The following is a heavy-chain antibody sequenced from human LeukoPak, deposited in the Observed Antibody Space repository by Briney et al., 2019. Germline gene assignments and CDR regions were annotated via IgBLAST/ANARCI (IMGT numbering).Heavy chain of an antibody. CDR1: GGSFSGYY. J-gene: IGHJ4*02. Sequence: KPSETLSLTCAVYGGSFSGYYWSWIRQPPGEGLEWIGEINHSGSTNYNPSLKSRVTISVDTSKNQFSLKLSSVTAADTAVYYCARVRGQLGFDYWGQGTLVTVSS. CDR2: INHSGST. D-gene: IGHD6-6*01. V-gene: IGHV4-34*01. CDR3: ARVRGQLGFDY.